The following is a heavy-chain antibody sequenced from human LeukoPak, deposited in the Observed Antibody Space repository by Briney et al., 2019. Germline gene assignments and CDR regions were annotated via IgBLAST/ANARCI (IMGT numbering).Heavy chain of an antibody. D-gene: IGHD1-14*01. J-gene: IGHJ4*02. Sequence: GRSLRLSCAASGFTFSSYAMHWVRQAPGKGLEWVAVISYDGSNKYYADSVKGRFTISRDNSKNTLYLQMNSLRAEDTAVYYYARDVSGGNFDYWGQGTLVTVSS. CDR2: ISYDGSNK. CDR3: ARDVSGGNFDY. V-gene: IGHV3-30*04. CDR1: GFTFSSYA.